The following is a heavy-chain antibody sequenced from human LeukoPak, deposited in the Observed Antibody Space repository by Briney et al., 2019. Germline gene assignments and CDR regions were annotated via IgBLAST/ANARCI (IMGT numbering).Heavy chain of an antibody. J-gene: IGHJ6*04. CDR1: GGSISSYY. CDR2: IYYSGST. CDR3: ARGEYVLRLLDV. D-gene: IGHD3-3*01. Sequence: KPSETLSLTRTVSGGSISSYYWSWIRQPPGKGLEWIGYIYYSGSTNYNPSLKSRVTISVDTSKNQFSLKLSSVTAADTAVYYCARGEYVLRLLDVWGKGTTVTVSS. V-gene: IGHV4-59*01.